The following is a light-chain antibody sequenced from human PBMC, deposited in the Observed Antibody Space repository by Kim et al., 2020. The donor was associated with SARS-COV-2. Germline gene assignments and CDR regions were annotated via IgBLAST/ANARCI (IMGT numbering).Light chain of an antibody. V-gene: IGKV3-20*01. CDR2: GAS. J-gene: IGKJ1*01. Sequence: SPGERATLSCRASQSVSSNFVAWHQQKPGQAPRLLIYGASSRATGIPDRFSGSGAGKDFTITISRLEPEDVAVYYCQQYGSSPWTFGQGTKVDIK. CDR3: QQYGSSPWT. CDR1: QSVSSNF.